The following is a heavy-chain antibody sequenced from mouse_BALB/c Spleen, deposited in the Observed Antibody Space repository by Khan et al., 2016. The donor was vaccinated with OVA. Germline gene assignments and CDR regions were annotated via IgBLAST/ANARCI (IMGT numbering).Heavy chain of an antibody. Sequence: EVQLQESGPGLVKPSQSLSLTCTVTGYSITSDYAWDWIRQFPGNKLEWMGYISYGGSTSYNPSLKSRISITRDTSKNQFFLQLNSVTTEDTATYYCARKYYYGDGMDYWGQGTSVTVSS. J-gene: IGHJ4*01. CDR2: ISYGGST. CDR3: ARKYYYGDGMDY. V-gene: IGHV3-2*02. D-gene: IGHD1-1*01. CDR1: GYSITSDYA.